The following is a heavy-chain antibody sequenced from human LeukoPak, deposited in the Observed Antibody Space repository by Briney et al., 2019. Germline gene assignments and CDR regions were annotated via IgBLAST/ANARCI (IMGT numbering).Heavy chain of an antibody. V-gene: IGHV3-23*01. Sequence: GGSLRLSCAASGLTFSSYAMIWVRQAPGEGLEWVSAISGSGGSTYYADSVKGRFTISRDNSKNTLYMQMNSLRAEDTAIYYCAKADSSGWLTVFDYWGQGTLVTVSS. CDR1: GLTFSSYA. D-gene: IGHD6-19*01. J-gene: IGHJ4*02. CDR2: ISGSGGST. CDR3: AKADSSGWLTVFDY.